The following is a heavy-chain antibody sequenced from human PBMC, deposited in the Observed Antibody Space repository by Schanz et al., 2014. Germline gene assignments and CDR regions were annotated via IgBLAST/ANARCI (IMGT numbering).Heavy chain of an antibody. J-gene: IGHJ4*02. Sequence: EVQLVESGGGLVQPGGSLRLSCAASGFIFSNSWMSWVRQAPGKGLEWVANIKQDGSEKYYVDSVKGRFTISRDNAKNSLYLQMNSLSAEDTAVYYCARGPIPIQGVPMDFWGQGTLVTVSS. CDR3: ARGPIPIQGVPMDF. CDR2: IKQDGSEK. D-gene: IGHD3-10*01. CDR1: GFIFSNSW. V-gene: IGHV3-7*03.